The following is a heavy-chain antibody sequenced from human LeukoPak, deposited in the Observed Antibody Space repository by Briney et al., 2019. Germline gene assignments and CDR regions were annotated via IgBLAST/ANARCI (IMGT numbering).Heavy chain of an antibody. Sequence: GGSLRLSCAASGFTFSSYWMSWVRQAPGKGPEWVANIKQDGSEKYYVDSVKGRFTISRDNAKNSLYLQMNSLRAEDTAVYYCARDPYDILTGYSYYFDYWGQGTLVTVSS. V-gene: IGHV3-7*01. D-gene: IGHD3-9*01. CDR3: ARDPYDILTGYSYYFDY. CDR1: GFTFSSYW. CDR2: IKQDGSEK. J-gene: IGHJ4*02.